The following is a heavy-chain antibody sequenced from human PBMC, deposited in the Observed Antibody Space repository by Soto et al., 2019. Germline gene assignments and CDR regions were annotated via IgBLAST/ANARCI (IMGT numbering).Heavy chain of an antibody. CDR3: ARDRVVEIVASDFDY. J-gene: IGHJ4*02. CDR1: GYTFTGYY. Sequence: ASVKVSCKASGYTFTGYYMHWVRQAPGQGLEWMGWINPNSGGTNYAQKFQGMVTMTSDTSISTAYMELSRLRSDDTAVYYCARDRVVEIVASDFDYWGQGTLVTVSS. D-gene: IGHD5-12*01. V-gene: IGHV1-2*02. CDR2: INPNSGGT.